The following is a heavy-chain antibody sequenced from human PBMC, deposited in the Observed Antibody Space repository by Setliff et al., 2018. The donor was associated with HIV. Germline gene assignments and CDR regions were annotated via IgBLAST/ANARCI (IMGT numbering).Heavy chain of an antibody. V-gene: IGHV3-23*01. D-gene: IGHD2-2*01. Sequence: PGGSLRLSCAASGFTFSSYAIHWVRQAPGKGLEWVSAISGSGGSTYYADSVKGRFTISRDNSKNTLYLQMNSLRAEDTAIYYCAKDSVVPAAGRVFDYWGQGTLVTVSS. CDR1: GFTFSSYA. J-gene: IGHJ4*02. CDR3: AKDSVVPAAGRVFDY. CDR2: ISGSGGST.